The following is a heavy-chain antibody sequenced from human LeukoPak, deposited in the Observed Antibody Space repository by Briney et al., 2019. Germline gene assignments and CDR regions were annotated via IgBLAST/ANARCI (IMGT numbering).Heavy chain of an antibody. V-gene: IGHV3-23*01. CDR2: ISNSDGST. CDR3: AKSLGVGGYTRYKGFDQ. CDR1: GFTFSSYA. Sequence: GGSLRLSCAASGFTFSSYAMNWVRQAPGKGLEWVSSISNSDGSTYYADFVKGRFTISRDNSKNTLHLQMNSLRAEDTAVYYCAKSLGVGGYTRYKGFDQWGRGTLVTVSS. D-gene: IGHD5-24*01. J-gene: IGHJ4*02.